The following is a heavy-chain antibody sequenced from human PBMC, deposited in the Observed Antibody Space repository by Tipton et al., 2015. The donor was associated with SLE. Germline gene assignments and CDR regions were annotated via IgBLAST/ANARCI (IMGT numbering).Heavy chain of an antibody. CDR3: ARGVSGYFNYCYMDV. CDR2: IYYRGST. D-gene: IGHD3-16*01. V-gene: IGHV4-39*01. Sequence: TLSLTCTVSGGSISSSSYYWGWIRQPPGKGLEWIGNIYYRGSTYYNLPLRSRVSISVDTSKNQFSLRLSSVTAADTAVYYCARGVSGYFNYCYMDVWGKGTTVTISS. J-gene: IGHJ6*03. CDR1: GGSISSSSYY.